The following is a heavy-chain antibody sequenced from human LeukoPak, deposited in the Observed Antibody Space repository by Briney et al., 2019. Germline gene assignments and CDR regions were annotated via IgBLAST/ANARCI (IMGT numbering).Heavy chain of an antibody. CDR1: GFTFRNYW. Sequence: PGGSLRLSCAASGFTFRNYWMPWVRHAPGKGLVWVSRISRDGATTHYAGSVKGRFTISRDNAKNMVYLQMDSLSAEDTAVYYCVRLLDIDYWGQGTLVTVSS. CDR2: ISRDGATT. V-gene: IGHV3-74*01. CDR3: VRLLDIDY. J-gene: IGHJ4*02. D-gene: IGHD1-1*01.